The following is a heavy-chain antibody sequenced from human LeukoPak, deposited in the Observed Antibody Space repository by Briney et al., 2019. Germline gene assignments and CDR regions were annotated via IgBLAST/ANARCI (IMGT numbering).Heavy chain of an antibody. J-gene: IGHJ5*02. D-gene: IGHD3-10*01. CDR2: ISGSGRNT. CDR1: GLTLSIYA. Sequence: GGSLRLSCSASGLTLSIYAMGWDRQAPGKGLQWVAGISGSGRNTYSAESVKGRFTISRDNVNNTVFLQMNSLRAEDTAIYYCVKEYTGSFYNFENWFDPWGQGTVVTVSP. CDR3: VKEYTGSFYNFENWFDP. V-gene: IGHV3-23*01.